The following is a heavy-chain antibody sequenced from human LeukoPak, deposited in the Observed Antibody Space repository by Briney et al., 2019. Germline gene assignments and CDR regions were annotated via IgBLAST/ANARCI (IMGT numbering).Heavy chain of an antibody. CDR3: AGGYCSSTSCLWGFRYYYMDV. CDR1: GGTFSSYA. Sequence: SVKVSCKASGGTFSSYAISWVRQAPGQGLEWMGGIIPIFGTASYAQKFQGRVTITADESTSTAYMELSSLRSEDTAVYYCAGGYCSSTSCLWGFRYYYMDVWGKGTTVTVSS. J-gene: IGHJ6*03. V-gene: IGHV1-69*13. D-gene: IGHD2-2*01. CDR2: IIPIFGTA.